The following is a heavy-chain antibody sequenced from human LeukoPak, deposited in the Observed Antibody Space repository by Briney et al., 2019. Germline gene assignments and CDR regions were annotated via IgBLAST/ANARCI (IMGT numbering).Heavy chain of an antibody. Sequence: PGGSLRLSCAASGFTLSGYWMSWVRQAPGKGLEWVARLLADGIERYYVDPVKGRFTISRDNAKNSLHLQMYSLRLDDTAVYYCARGGYSFDYLGQGTLVTVSS. CDR3: ARGGYSFDY. CDR2: LLADGIER. V-gene: IGHV3-7*01. D-gene: IGHD5-12*01. CDR1: GFTLSGYW. J-gene: IGHJ4*02.